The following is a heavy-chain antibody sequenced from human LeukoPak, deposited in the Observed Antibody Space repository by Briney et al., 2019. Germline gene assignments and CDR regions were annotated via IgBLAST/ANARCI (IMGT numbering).Heavy chain of an antibody. V-gene: IGHV5-51*01. CDR3: ARLSYYDFWSGYYSYFDY. CDR1: GYSFTSYW. CDR2: IYPGDSDT. Sequence: GESLKISCKGSGYSFTSYWIGWVRQMPGKGLEWMGIIYPGDSDTRYSPSFQGQVTISADKSISTAYLRWSSLKASDTAMYYCARLSYYDFWSGYYSYFDYWGQGTLVTVSS. J-gene: IGHJ4*02. D-gene: IGHD3-3*01.